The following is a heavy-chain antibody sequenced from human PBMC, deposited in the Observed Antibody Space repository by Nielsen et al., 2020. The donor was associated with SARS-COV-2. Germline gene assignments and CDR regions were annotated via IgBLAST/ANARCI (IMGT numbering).Heavy chain of an antibody. CDR3: AGERVGGYHPPQYYYTMDL. CDR2: IMQEGSEK. D-gene: IGHD3-22*01. CDR1: GFSFGIYS. V-gene: IGHV3-7*04. Sequence: GESLKISCAASGFSFGIYSMSWVRQAPGKGLEWVANIMQEGSEKYYVDSVKGRFSISRDNAKNSLYLQMNSLRAEDTAVYYCAGERVGGYHPPQYYYTMDLWGQGTTVIVSS. J-gene: IGHJ6*02.